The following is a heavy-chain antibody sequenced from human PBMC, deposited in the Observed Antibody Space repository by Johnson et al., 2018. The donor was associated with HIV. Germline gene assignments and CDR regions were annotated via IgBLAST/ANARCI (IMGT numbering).Heavy chain of an antibody. V-gene: IGHV3-30*19. D-gene: IGHD3-22*01. CDR1: GLTLSRCD. Sequence: QVLLVESGGGVVQPGGSLRLSCAASGLTLSRCDMHWVRQAPGKGLEWVAVISYDGSNKYYADSVKGRFTISRDNSKNTLYLQMNSLRAEDTAVYYCARDLGYWDAFDIWGQGTMVTVSS. CDR2: ISYDGSNK. CDR3: ARDLGYWDAFDI. J-gene: IGHJ3*02.